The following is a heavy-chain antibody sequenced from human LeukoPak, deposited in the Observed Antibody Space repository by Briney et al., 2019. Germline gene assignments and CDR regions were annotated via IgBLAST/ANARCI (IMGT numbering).Heavy chain of an antibody. Sequence: ASVKVSCKASGCTFTGYYMHWVRQAPGQGLEWMGGIIPIFGTANYAQKFQGRVTITADKSTSTAYMELSSLRSEDTAVYYCARDGTPSGGYLGWFDPWGQGTLVTVSS. CDR2: IIPIFGTA. CDR1: GCTFTGYY. V-gene: IGHV1-69*06. J-gene: IGHJ5*02. CDR3: ARDGTPSGGYLGWFDP. D-gene: IGHD3-16*01.